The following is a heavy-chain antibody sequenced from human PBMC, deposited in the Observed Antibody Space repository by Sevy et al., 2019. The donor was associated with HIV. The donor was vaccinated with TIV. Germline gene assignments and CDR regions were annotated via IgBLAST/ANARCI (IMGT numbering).Heavy chain of an antibody. D-gene: IGHD3-22*01. J-gene: IGHJ6*02. Sequence: GGSLRLSCAASGFTFSTYAMSWDRQAPGKGLEWVSAISGSGGDTYYADSVKGRFTISRDNSKNTLFLQMNSLRAEDAAVYYCAKDAYYYNSSGYSLSQWYYGMDVWGQWTTVTVSS. CDR2: ISGSGGDT. CDR1: GFTFSTYA. CDR3: AKDAYYYNSSGYSLSQWYYGMDV. V-gene: IGHV3-23*01.